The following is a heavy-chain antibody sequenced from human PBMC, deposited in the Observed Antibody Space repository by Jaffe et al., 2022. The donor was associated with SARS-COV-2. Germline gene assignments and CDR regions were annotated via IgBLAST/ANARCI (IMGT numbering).Heavy chain of an antibody. V-gene: IGHV3-48*01. CDR2: ISSGGGTI. Sequence: EVQLVESGGGLVRPGGSLRLSCAASGFIFSNHDMNWVRQAPGKGLEWLSFISSGGGTIQYADSVKGRFTISRDSAKNSLYLQMNSLRAEDTAVYFCAKGAYGSGTLNDFWGQGTLVTVSS. CDR1: GFIFSNHD. D-gene: IGHD3-10*01. CDR3: AKGAYGSGTLNDF. J-gene: IGHJ4*02.